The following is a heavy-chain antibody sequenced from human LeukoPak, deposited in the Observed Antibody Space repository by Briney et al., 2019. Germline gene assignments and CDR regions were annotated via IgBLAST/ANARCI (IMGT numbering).Heavy chain of an antibody. CDR3: ARDQALNWNYDVFDY. V-gene: IGHV4-4*07. CDR2: IYTGGSA. D-gene: IGHD1-7*01. J-gene: IGHJ4*02. CDR1: GGSISSSY. Sequence: PSETLSLTCTVSGGSISSSYWSWIRQPAGKGLEWIGRIYTGGSANYNPSLKSRITMSVDTSKNQFSLKLSSVTAADTAVYYCARDQALNWNYDVFDYWGQGTLVTVSS.